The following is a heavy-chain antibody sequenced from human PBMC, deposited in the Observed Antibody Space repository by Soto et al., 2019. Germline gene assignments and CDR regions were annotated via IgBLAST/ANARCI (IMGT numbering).Heavy chain of an antibody. CDR2: ISGSGGST. CDR3: AKGSYDFWSGYYHFDY. J-gene: IGHJ4*02. D-gene: IGHD3-3*01. Sequence: GGSLRLSCAASGFTFSSYAMSWVRQAPGKGLEWVSAISGSGGSTYYADSVKGRFTISRDNSKNTLYLQMNSLRAEDTAVYYCAKGSYDFWSGYYHFDYWGQGTLVTVSS. CDR1: GFTFSSYA. V-gene: IGHV3-23*01.